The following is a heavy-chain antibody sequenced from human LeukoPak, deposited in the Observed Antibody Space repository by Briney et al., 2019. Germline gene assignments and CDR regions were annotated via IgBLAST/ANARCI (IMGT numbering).Heavy chain of an antibody. J-gene: IGHJ3*02. CDR2: INPNSGGT. V-gene: IGHV1-2*02. D-gene: IGHD6-13*01. Sequence: GASVKVSCKASGYTFTGYYMHWVRQAPGQGLEWMGWINPNSGGTNYAQKFQGRVTMTGDTSISTAYMELSRLKSDDTAVYYCTSHLLSLQQLVMGDAFDIWGHGTMVTVSS. CDR1: GYTFTGYY. CDR3: TSHLLSLQQLVMGDAFDI.